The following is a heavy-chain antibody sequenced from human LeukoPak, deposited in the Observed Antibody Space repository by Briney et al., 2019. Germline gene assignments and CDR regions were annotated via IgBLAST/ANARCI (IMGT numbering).Heavy chain of an antibody. J-gene: IGHJ4*02. Sequence: ASVKVSCKASGYTFTTYGISWVRQAPGQGLEWMGWINAYNGNTIYAQKLQGRVTMTTDTSASTAYMELRSLRSGDTAVYYCARASDLDSFDYWGQGTLVTVSS. V-gene: IGHV1-18*01. CDR1: GYTFTTYG. CDR2: INAYNGNT. CDR3: ARASDLDSFDY.